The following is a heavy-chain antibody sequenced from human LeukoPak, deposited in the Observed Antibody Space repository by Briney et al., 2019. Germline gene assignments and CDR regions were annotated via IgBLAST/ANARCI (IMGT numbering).Heavy chain of an antibody. CDR2: INPSGGST. D-gene: IGHD3-10*01. V-gene: IGHV1-46*01. Sequence: EASVKVSCKASGYTFTSYYMHWVRQAPGQGLEWMGIINPSGGSTSYAQKFQDRVTFTADKSASTAYMELSGLRSEDTAVYYCARDRDYFGSLGYWGQGTLVTVSS. CDR3: ARDRDYFGSLGY. J-gene: IGHJ4*02. CDR1: GYTFTSYY.